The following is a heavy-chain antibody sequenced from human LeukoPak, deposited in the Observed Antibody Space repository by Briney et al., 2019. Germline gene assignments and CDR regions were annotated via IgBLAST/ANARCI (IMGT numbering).Heavy chain of an antibody. Sequence: SETLSLTCTVSGGSISSSSYYWGWIRQPPGKGLGWIGCIYYTGSTYYNPSLNSRVTISVDTSKNQLSLKLSSVTAADTAVYHCARQKPSTFRQYGRGRPLDSWGQGTLVTVSS. CDR1: GGSISSSSYY. J-gene: IGHJ5*01. V-gene: IGHV4-39*01. CDR3: ARQKPSTFRQYGRGRPLDS. D-gene: IGHD4-11*01. CDR2: IYYTGST.